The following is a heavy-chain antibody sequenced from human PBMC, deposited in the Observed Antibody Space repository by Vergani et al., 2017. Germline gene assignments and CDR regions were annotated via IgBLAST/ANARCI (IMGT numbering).Heavy chain of an antibody. J-gene: IGHJ4*02. CDR2: ISGSGGST. CDR1: GFTFSSYA. CDR3: ARIHEPKTYYYYSSGNYHFDC. V-gene: IGHV3-23*01. Sequence: EVQLLESGGGLVQPGGSLRLSCAASGFTFSSYAMSWVRQAPGKGLEWVSAISGSGGSTYYADSVKGRFTISRDNSKNTLYLQMNSLRAEDTAVYYCARIHEPKTYYYYSSGNYHFDCGGQTTLVTVSS. D-gene: IGHD3-22*01.